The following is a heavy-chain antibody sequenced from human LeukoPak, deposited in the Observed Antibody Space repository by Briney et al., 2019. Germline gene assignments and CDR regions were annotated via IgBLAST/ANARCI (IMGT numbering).Heavy chain of an antibody. D-gene: IGHD2-2*02. CDR1: GGSISSGDYY. Sequence: SQTLSLTCTVSGGSISSGDYYWSWIRPPPGKGLEWIGYIYYSGSTYYNPSLKSRVTISVDTSKNQFSLKLSSVTAADTAVYYCAGSIVVVPAAIVVVDGMDVWGQGTTVTVSS. V-gene: IGHV4-30-4*01. CDR2: IYYSGST. J-gene: IGHJ6*02. CDR3: AGSIVVVPAAIVVVDGMDV.